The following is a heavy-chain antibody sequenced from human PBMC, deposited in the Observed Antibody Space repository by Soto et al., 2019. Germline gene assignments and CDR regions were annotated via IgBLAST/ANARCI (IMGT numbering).Heavy chain of an antibody. Sequence: GESLKISCKGSVYSFTSYWISWVRQMPGKFLEWMGRIDPSDSYTNYSPSFQGHVTISADKSISTAYLQWSSLKASDTAMYYCARPIYGDADYYYYGMDVWGQGTTVTVYS. D-gene: IGHD4-17*01. CDR2: IDPSDSYT. CDR3: ARPIYGDADYYYYGMDV. V-gene: IGHV5-10-1*01. J-gene: IGHJ6*02. CDR1: VYSFTSYW.